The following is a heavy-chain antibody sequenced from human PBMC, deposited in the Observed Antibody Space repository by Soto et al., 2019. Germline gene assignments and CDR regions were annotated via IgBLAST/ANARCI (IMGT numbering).Heavy chain of an antibody. V-gene: IGHV3-30-3*01. J-gene: IGHJ4*02. D-gene: IGHD6-6*01. CDR3: ARDSGSAPFDY. CDR2: ISRDGDSK. Sequence: PGGSLRLSCAASGFTFSTYTMHWVRQAPARGLEWVAVISRDGDSKLFADAVRGRFTISRDNSENTLYLQLTSLRVEDTAVYYCARDSGSAPFDYWGQGTLVTVSP. CDR1: GFTFSTYT.